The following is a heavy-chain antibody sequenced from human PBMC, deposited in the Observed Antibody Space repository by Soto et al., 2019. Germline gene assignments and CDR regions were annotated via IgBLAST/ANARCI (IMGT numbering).Heavy chain of an antibody. J-gene: IGHJ4*02. CDR1: GFTFSDYY. D-gene: IGHD6-19*01. CDR2: ITSSGSTI. CDR3: ATLRVTYSSGWYSIY. V-gene: IGHV3-11*01. Sequence: PGVALRLSCSASGFTFSDYYMSWIRQAPGKGLEWISYITSSGSTIYYADSVKGRFTISRDNAKNSLYLQMNSLRADDTAVYYCATLRVTYSSGWYSIYWGQGTLVTVSS.